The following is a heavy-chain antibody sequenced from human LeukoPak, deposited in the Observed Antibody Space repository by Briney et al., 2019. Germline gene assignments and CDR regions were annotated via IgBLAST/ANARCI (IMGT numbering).Heavy chain of an antibody. D-gene: IGHD3-3*01. CDR3: ASYRYGVKYFQH. CDR2: IYYSGST. J-gene: IGHJ1*01. CDR1: GGSISSYY. Sequence: SETLSLTCTVSGGSISSYYWSWIRQPPGKGLEWIGYIYYSGSTNYNPSLKSRVTISVDTSKNQFSLKLSSVTAADAAVYYCASYRYGVKYFQHWGQGTLVTVSS. V-gene: IGHV4-59*01.